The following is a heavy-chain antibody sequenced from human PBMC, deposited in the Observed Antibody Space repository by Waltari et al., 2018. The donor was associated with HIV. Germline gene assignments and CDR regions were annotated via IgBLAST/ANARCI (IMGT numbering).Heavy chain of an antibody. CDR1: GSSINGAYY. Sequence: HVQLQESGPGLVKPSETLSLTCVVPGSSINGAYYWGWIRQSPGKGLEWIGSIHYSGRTYHNPSLKSRVTISVDASKSQFSLKLTSATAADTAIYYCARVRITLIVAGPFDMWGQGTLVTVSS. V-gene: IGHV4-38-2*01. CDR3: ARVRITLIVAGPFDM. D-gene: IGHD3-22*01. CDR2: IHYSGRT. J-gene: IGHJ3*02.